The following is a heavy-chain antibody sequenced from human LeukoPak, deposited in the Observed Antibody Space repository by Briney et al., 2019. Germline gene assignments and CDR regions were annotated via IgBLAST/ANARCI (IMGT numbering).Heavy chain of an antibody. V-gene: IGHV3-21*01. CDR1: GFTFSSYS. Sequence: GGSLRLSCAASGFTFSSYSMNWVRQAPGKGLEWVSSISSSSSYIYYADSVKGRFTISRDNAKNSLYLQMNSLRAEDTAVYYCARGRDGYNFDWFDPWGQGTLVTVSS. CDR2: ISSSSSYI. D-gene: IGHD5-24*01. J-gene: IGHJ5*02. CDR3: ARGRDGYNFDWFDP.